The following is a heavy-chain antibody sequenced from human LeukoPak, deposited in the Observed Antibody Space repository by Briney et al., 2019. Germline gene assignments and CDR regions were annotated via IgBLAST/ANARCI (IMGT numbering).Heavy chain of an antibody. J-gene: IGHJ4*02. Sequence: GGSLRLSCAASGFTFGSYSMNWVRQVPGKGLQWVSSISSTSRYIYYADSVKGRFTVSRDNAQNSLSLRMNSLGAEDTAVYYCARCYASGSYGIDYWGQGTLVTVSS. V-gene: IGHV3-21*06. CDR1: GFTFGSYS. D-gene: IGHD3-10*01. CDR3: ARCYASGSYGIDY. CDR2: ISSTSRYI.